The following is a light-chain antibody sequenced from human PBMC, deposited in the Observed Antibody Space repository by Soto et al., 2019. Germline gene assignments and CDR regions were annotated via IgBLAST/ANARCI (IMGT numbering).Light chain of an antibody. V-gene: IGKV3-15*01. CDR1: LSVSSS. J-gene: IGKJ1*01. Sequence: EIVMTQSPATLSASPGEGAALSCRASLSVSSSLAWYQQIPGQAPRLLIYGASTRATGIPARFSGSGSGTEFTLTISSLQSEDFAVYYCQQYNGCPRTFGQGTKVDVK. CDR3: QQYNGCPRT. CDR2: GAS.